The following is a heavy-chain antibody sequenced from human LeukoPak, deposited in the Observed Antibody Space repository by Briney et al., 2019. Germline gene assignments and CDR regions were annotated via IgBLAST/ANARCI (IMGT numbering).Heavy chain of an antibody. CDR3: ARDGDYGPFTDY. V-gene: IGHV1-8*01. D-gene: IGHD4-17*01. CDR2: RKPNSGNT. J-gene: IGHJ4*02. Sequence: ASVKVSCKGSGYTFTSYDINWVRQATGQGREWMGWRKPNSGNTRYAQKFQGRVTMTRNTSISTAYMELSSLRSEDTAVYYCARDGDYGPFTDYWGQGTLVTVSS. CDR1: GYTFTSYD.